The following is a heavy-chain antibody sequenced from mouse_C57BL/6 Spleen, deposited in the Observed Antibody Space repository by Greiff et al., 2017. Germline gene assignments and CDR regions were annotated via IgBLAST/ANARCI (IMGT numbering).Heavy chain of an antibody. Sequence: VHLVESDAELVKPGASVKISCKVSGYTFTDHTIHWMKQRPEQGLEWIGYIYPRDGSTKYNEKFKGKATLTADKSPSTAYMQLNSLTSEDSAVYFCARGAYPYYFDYWGQGTTLTVSS. CDR3: ARGAYPYYFDY. CDR2: IYPRDGST. J-gene: IGHJ2*01. CDR1: GYTFTDHT. V-gene: IGHV1-78*01.